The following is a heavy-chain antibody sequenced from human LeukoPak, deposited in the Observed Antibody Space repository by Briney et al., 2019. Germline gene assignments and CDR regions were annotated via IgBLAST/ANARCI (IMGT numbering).Heavy chain of an antibody. CDR2: MSHSGYP. V-gene: IGHV4-34*01. D-gene: IGHD3-10*01. CDR3: ARPRLLYGSGPILV. Sequence: SETLSLTSAVYGGSFSGYSWTWIRQPPGKGLEWIGEMSHSGYPNYNPSLKSRVAISVDTSKNQFSLNLTSVTAADTAVYYCARPRLLYGSGPILVWGQGNLVTVSS. J-gene: IGHJ4*02. CDR1: GGSFSGYS.